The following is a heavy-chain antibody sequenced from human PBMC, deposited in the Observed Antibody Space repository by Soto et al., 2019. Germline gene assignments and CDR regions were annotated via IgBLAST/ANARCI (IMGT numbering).Heavy chain of an antibody. CDR3: ARDGARIASAGIDY. CDR2: ISSSSSYL. D-gene: IGHD6-13*01. J-gene: IGHJ4*02. V-gene: IGHV3-21*06. Sequence: EVQLVESGGGLVKPGGSLRLSCAASGFTFSSYSMNWVRQAPGNGLEWVSSISSSSSYLYYADSVKGRCTISRDNAKNALELQMNSLRAEDTAVYYCARDGARIASAGIDYWCQGTLVTVSS. CDR1: GFTFSSYS.